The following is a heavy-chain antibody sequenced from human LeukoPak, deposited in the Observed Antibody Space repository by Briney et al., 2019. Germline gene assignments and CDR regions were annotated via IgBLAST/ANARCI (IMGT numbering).Heavy chain of an antibody. V-gene: IGHV1-69*05. Sequence: SVKVSCKASGGTFSSYAISWVRQAPGQGLEWMGGNIPIFGTANYAQKFQGRVTITTDESTSTAFMELSSLRSEDTAVYYCARARGYQLPLFYWGQGTLVTVSS. CDR3: ARARGYQLPLFY. CDR1: GGTFSSYA. D-gene: IGHD2-2*01. J-gene: IGHJ4*02. CDR2: NIPIFGTA.